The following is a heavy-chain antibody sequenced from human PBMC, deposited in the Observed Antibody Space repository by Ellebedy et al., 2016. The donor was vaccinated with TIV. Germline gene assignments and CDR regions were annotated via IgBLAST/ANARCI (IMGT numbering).Heavy chain of an antibody. D-gene: IGHD4-17*01. CDR3: ARDPGGGGDYGANWFDP. CDR2: IYSGGGT. J-gene: IGHJ5*02. V-gene: IGHV3-66*01. Sequence: GGSLRLSCAASGFTVSSYFMTWVRQAPGKGLEWVSIIYSGGGTNYTDSVRGRFTISRDNSKNTVYLQMNSLRAEDTAVYYCARDPGGGGDYGANWFDPWGQGTLVTVSS. CDR1: GFTVSSYF.